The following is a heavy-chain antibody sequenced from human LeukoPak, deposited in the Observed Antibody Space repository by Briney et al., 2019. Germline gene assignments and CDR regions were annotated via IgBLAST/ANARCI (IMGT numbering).Heavy chain of an antibody. CDR2: IYAGNGNV. Sequence: ASVKVSCKASGYTLSTYTMHWLRQAPGQRPEWMGCIYAGNGNVKYSQNFQARVTITRDASANTAYLELSSLRSEDTAVYYCAREVAIWGQGTLVTVSS. D-gene: IGHD2-15*01. CDR3: AREVAI. CDR1: GYTLSTYT. V-gene: IGHV1-3*01. J-gene: IGHJ4*02.